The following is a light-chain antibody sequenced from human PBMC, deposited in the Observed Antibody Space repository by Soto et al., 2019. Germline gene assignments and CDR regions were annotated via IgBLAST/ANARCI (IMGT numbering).Light chain of an antibody. CDR2: AAS. V-gene: IGKV3-20*01. CDR3: QQYGSSSYT. Sequence: EIVLTQSPGTLSLSPGARATLSCRASQSISSCYLAWYQQKPSQAPRLLIYAASSRATVIPDRFSGSGSGTDFTLTISRLEAENFAVYYCQQYGSSSYTFGQGTQVEIK. CDR1: QSISSCY. J-gene: IGKJ2*01.